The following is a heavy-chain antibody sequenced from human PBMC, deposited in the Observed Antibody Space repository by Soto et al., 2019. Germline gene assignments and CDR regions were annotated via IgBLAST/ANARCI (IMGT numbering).Heavy chain of an antibody. CDR1: GFTFSSYG. J-gene: IGHJ4*02. CDR3: AKDRRFLEWLPTCFDY. Sequence: VGSLRLSCAASGFTFSSYGMHWVRQAPGKGLEWVAVISYDGSNKYYADSVKGRFTISRDNSKNTLYLQMNSLRAEDTAVYYCAKDRRFLEWLPTCFDYWGQGTLVTVSS. V-gene: IGHV3-30*18. CDR2: ISYDGSNK. D-gene: IGHD3-3*01.